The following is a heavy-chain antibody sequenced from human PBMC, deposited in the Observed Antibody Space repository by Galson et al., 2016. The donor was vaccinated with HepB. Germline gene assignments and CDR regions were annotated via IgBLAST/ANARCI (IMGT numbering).Heavy chain of an antibody. V-gene: IGHV1-69*01. Sequence: EGTSTIFSFNWVRQAPGQGLEWMGGIIPMFRTPNYAQKFQARLTITADESTSTAYMELSSLSSEDTAMYYCAGTNYYDSSGYFYYDFWGQGTPVTVSS. CDR1: EGTSTIFS. CDR2: IIPMFRTP. J-gene: IGHJ4*02. CDR3: AGTNYYDSSGYFYYDF. D-gene: IGHD3-22*01.